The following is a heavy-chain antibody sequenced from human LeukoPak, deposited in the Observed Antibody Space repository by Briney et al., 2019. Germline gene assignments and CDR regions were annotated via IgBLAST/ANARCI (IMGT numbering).Heavy chain of an antibody. J-gene: IGHJ3*02. Sequence: KASETESLTCTVSGGSIRTSDYYWDWICQPPGKGLEWIGSVYYTGSTYYNPSLESRVIISVDTSKKQSSLRLSSVTAADTAVYYCAGHSRLVAVTPDVFDIRGPGKVGTVSS. V-gene: IGHV4-39*01. CDR1: GGSIRTSDYY. CDR3: AGHSRLVAVTPDVFDI. CDR2: VYYTGST. D-gene: IGHD2-15*01.